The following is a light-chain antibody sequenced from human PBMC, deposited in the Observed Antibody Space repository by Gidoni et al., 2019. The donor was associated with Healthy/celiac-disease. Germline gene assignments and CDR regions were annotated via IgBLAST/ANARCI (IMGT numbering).Light chain of an antibody. Sequence: QSALTQPASVSGSPGQSITISCTGTSSDVGGYNYVSWYQQHPGRAPKLMIYDVSNRPPGVSNRLSGSTSGNTTSLTIVGLQDEDEDDYYYSSYTSSSSWVFGGGTKLTVL. J-gene: IGLJ3*02. V-gene: IGLV2-14*01. CDR3: SSYTSSSSWV. CDR1: SSDVGGYNY. CDR2: DVS.